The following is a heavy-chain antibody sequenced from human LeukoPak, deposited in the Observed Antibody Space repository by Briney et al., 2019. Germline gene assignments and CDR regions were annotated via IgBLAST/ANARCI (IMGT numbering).Heavy chain of an antibody. J-gene: IGHJ4*02. CDR3: ARVIRAAPGKGYFDY. D-gene: IGHD6-13*01. V-gene: IGHV3-23*01. CDR2: ISGSGGST. CDR1: GFTFSTYA. Sequence: GGSLRLSCATSGFTFSTYALSWVRQAPGKGLEWASSISGSGGSTYHADSVKGRFTISRDSSKNTLYLQMNSLRAEDTAIYYCARVIRAAPGKGYFDYWGQGTLVTVSS.